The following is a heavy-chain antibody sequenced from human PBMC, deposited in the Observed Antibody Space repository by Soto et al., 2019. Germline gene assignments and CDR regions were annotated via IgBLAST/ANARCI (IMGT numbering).Heavy chain of an antibody. J-gene: IGHJ6*02. V-gene: IGHV4-30-4*01. CDR2: IYYSGST. D-gene: IGHD2-15*01. Sequence: SETLSLTCTVSGGSISSGDYYWSWIRQPPGKGLEWIGYIYYSGSTYYNPSLKSRVTISVDTSKNQFSLKLSSVTAADTAVYYCAREERVAAHKMYYHYGLDVWGQGTTVTVSS. CDR1: GGSISSGDYY. CDR3: AREERVAAHKMYYHYGLDV.